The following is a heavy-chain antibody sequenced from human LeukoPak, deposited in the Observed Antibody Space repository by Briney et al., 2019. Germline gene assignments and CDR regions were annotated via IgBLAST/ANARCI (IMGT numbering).Heavy chain of an antibody. CDR1: GFTFSSYA. D-gene: IGHD4-17*01. Sequence: GGSLRLSCAASGFTFSSYAMHWVRQAPGKGLEWVAVISYDGSNKYYADSVKGRFTISRDNSKNTLYLQMNSLRAEDTAVYYCATTLLTTFDYWGQGTLVTASS. J-gene: IGHJ4*02. CDR2: ISYDGSNK. CDR3: ATTLLTTFDY. V-gene: IGHV3-30-3*01.